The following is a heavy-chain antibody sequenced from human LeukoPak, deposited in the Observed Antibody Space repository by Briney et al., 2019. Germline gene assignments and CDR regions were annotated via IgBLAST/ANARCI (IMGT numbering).Heavy chain of an antibody. V-gene: IGHV3-23*01. J-gene: IGHJ6*03. Sequence: PGGSLRLSCAASGFTFSSYAMSWVRQAPGKGLEWVSAISGSGGSTYYADSVKGRFTISRDNSKNTLYLQMNGLRAEDTAVYYCAGTLTGTTSYYYYYMDVWGKGTTVTVSS. CDR1: GFTFSSYA. D-gene: IGHD1-7*01. CDR3: AGTLTGTTSYYYYYMDV. CDR2: ISGSGGST.